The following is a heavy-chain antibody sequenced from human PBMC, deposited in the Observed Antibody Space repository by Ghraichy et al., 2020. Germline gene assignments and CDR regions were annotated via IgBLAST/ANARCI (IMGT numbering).Heavy chain of an antibody. Sequence: GGSLRLSCAASGFTFSIYSMNWVRQAPGKGLEWVSSISSSSSYIYYADSVKGRFTISRDNAKNSLYLQMNSLRAEDTAVYYCARDPTVTTFGYWGQGTLVTVSS. J-gene: IGHJ4*02. CDR2: ISSSSSYI. V-gene: IGHV3-21*01. CDR1: GFTFSIYS. CDR3: ARDPTVTTFGY. D-gene: IGHD4-17*01.